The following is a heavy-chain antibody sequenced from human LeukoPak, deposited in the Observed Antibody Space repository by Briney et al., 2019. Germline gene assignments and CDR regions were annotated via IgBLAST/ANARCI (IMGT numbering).Heavy chain of an antibody. CDR3: ARDEGSLVRGVTMNWFDP. CDR2: IWYDGSNK. CDR1: GFTFSSYG. D-gene: IGHD3-10*01. V-gene: IGHV3-33*01. J-gene: IGHJ5*02. Sequence: GGFLRLSCAASGFTFSSYGMHWVRQAPGKGLEWVAVIWYDGSNKYYADSVKGRFTISRDNSKNTLYLQMNSLRAEDTAVYYCARDEGSLVRGVTMNWFDPWGQGTLVTVSS.